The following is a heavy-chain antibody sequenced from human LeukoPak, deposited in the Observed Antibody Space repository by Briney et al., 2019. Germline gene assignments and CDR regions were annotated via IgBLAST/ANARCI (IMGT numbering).Heavy chain of an antibody. V-gene: IGHV3-11*01. CDR3: VRFVSAATAGRSTGFDS. D-gene: IGHD6-13*01. J-gene: IGHJ5*01. Sequence: PGGSLRLSCAASGFTFSDYYMSWIRQAPGKGLEWVSYISDSGNTIYYADSVKGRFAISRANAKNSLYLQMNSLRAEDTALYYCVRFVSAATAGRSTGFDSWAREPWSPSPQ. CDR2: ISDSGNTI. CDR1: GFTFSDYY.